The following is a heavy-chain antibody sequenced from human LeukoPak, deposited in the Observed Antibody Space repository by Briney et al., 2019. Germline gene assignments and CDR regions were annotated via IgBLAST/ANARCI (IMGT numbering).Heavy chain of an antibody. J-gene: IGHJ5*02. CDR3: ARVALLTFGGVIAGVDWFDP. V-gene: IGHV3-48*01. D-gene: IGHD3-16*02. Sequence: GGSLRLSCAASGFTFSSYSMNWVRQAPGKGLEWVSYISSSSSTIYYADSVKGRFTISRDNAKNSLYLQMNSLRAEDTAVYYCARVALLTFGGVIAGVDWFDPWGQGTLVTVSS. CDR1: GFTFSSYS. CDR2: ISSSSSTI.